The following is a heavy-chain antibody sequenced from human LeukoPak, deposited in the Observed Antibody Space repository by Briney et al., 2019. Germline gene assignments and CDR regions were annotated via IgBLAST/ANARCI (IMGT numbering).Heavy chain of an antibody. CDR2: ISSSSSTI. V-gene: IGHV3-48*04. J-gene: IGHJ4*02. CDR1: GFTFSSYS. Sequence: GGSLRLSCAASGFTFSSYSMNWVRQAPGKGLEWVSYISSSSSTIYYADSVKGRFTISRDNAKTSLYLQMNSLRAEDTAVYYCARDLSGVTGYTYGRGIDYWGQGTLVTVSS. CDR3: ARDLSGVTGYTYGRGIDY. D-gene: IGHD5-18*01.